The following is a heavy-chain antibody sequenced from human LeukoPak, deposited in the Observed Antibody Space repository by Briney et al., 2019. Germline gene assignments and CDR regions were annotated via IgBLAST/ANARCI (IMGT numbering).Heavy chain of an antibody. D-gene: IGHD1-26*01. CDR1: GFTFSSYG. CDR3: AKDRFYSGSPRAFDM. V-gene: IGHV3-30*02. Sequence: GGSLRLSCAASGFTFSSYGMHWVRQAPGKGLEWVAFIRYDGSNKYYADSVKGRFTISRDNSKNTLYLQMNSLRAEDTALYYCAKDRFYSGSPRAFDMWGRGTMVTVSS. J-gene: IGHJ3*02. CDR2: IRYDGSNK.